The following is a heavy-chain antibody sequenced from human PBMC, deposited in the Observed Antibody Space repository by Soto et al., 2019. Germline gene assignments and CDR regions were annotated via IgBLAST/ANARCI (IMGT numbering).Heavy chain of an antibody. J-gene: IGHJ6*02. CDR2: NHPSGGSN. D-gene: IGHD3-22*01. V-gene: IGHV1-46*01. CDR3: ARDSPHDYYDSSGYYQTLNGMDV. Sequence: ASVKVSCKSCGYTFICYYMHWVRQARGQGRAWRGKNHPSGGSNSYAQKFQGRVTITRDTSTSKVYKELSSLGSEETAVYYCARDSPHDYYDSSGYYQTLNGMDVWGQGTTVTVSS. CDR1: GYTFICYY.